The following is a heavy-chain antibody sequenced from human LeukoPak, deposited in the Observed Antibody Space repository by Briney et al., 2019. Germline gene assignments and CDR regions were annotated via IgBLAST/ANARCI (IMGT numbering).Heavy chain of an antibody. CDR3: ARGERVLLWFGELSLPHGYMDV. Sequence: GGSLRLSCAASGFTFSSYAMHWVRQAPGKGLEYVSAISSNGGSTYYANSVKGRFTISRDNSKNTLYLQMGSLRAEDMAVYYCARGERVLLWFGELSLPHGYMDVWGKGTTVTVSS. CDR1: GFTFSSYA. D-gene: IGHD3-10*01. CDR2: ISSNGGST. J-gene: IGHJ6*03. V-gene: IGHV3-64*01.